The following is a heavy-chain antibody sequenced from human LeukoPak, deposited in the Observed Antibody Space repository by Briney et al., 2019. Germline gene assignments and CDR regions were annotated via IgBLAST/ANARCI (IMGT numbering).Heavy chain of an antibody. Sequence: GGSLRLSCAASGFTFSSYSMNWVRQAPGKGLEWVSSISSSSSYIYYADSVKGRFTTSRDNAKNSLYLQMNSLRAEDTAVYYCARGGCSGGSCSSHWYFDYWGQGTLVTVSS. CDR2: ISSSSSYI. CDR3: ARGGCSGGSCSSHWYFDY. V-gene: IGHV3-21*01. D-gene: IGHD2-15*01. CDR1: GFTFSSYS. J-gene: IGHJ4*02.